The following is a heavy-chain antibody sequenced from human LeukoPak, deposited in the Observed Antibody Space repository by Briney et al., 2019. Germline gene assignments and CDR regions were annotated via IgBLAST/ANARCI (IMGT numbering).Heavy chain of an antibody. CDR3: TRGGQLLGKGYFFDF. CDR2: IRSRSYGGTA. J-gene: IGHJ4*02. V-gene: IGHV3-49*04. D-gene: IGHD1-26*01. CDR1: GSTFGDSA. Sequence: GSLRLSCTPSGSTFGDSALSWVRQAPGKGLEWVGLIRSRSYGGTAEYAASVKGRFTISRDDSKGDVYLQMNSLKSDDTAVYYCTRGGQLLGKGYFFDFWGQGNLVTVSS.